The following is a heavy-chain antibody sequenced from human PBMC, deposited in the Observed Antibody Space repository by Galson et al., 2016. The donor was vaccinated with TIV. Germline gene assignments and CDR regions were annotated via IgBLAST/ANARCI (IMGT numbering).Heavy chain of an antibody. D-gene: IGHD3-22*01. V-gene: IGHV2-70*04. Sequence: PALVKPTQTLTLTCSFSGFSLSTTGVRVNWIRQPPGKTLEWLARIDWDDDKFYSKFLKTRLTISKDTSKNQVVLTMTNMDPVDTATYFCVRADSSGYYYYFGYWGQGTLVTVSS. CDR3: VRADSSGYYYYFGY. CDR2: IDWDDDK. J-gene: IGHJ4*02. CDR1: GFSLSTTGVR.